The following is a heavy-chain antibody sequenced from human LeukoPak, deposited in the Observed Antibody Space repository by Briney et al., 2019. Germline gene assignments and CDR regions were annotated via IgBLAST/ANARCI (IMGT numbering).Heavy chain of an antibody. D-gene: IGHD2-8*02. CDR2: IIPLVDVT. CDR1: GDSSGRYA. Sequence: VASVKVSCKASGDSSGRYAISWVRQAPGQGLEWMGRIIPLVDVTNYAQKFQGKVTITADRFTSTAYMELTSLISDDTAVYFCARDMSPPGVLVTSDYGVDVWGRGTTVTVSS. V-gene: IGHV1-69*04. J-gene: IGHJ6*02. CDR3: ARDMSPPGVLVTSDYGVDV.